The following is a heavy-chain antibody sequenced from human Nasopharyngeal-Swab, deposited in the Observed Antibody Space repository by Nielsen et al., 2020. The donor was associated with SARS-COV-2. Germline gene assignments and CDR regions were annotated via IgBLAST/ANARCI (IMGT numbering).Heavy chain of an antibody. CDR3: AKSKGMADAFDI. V-gene: IGHV3-23*01. CDR2: ISGSGGST. CDR1: GFTFSSYA. J-gene: IGHJ3*02. Sequence: GESLKISCAASGFTFSSYAMSWVRQAPGKGLEWVSAISGSGGSTYYAGSVKGRLTISRDNSKNTLYLQMNSLRAEDTAVYYCAKSKGMADAFDIWGQGTMVTVSS. D-gene: IGHD5-24*01.